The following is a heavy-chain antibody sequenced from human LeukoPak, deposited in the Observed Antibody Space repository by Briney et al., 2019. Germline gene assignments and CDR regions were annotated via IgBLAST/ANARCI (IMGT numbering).Heavy chain of an antibody. CDR1: GFTFSSYD. Sequence: QPGGSLRLSCAASGFTFSSYDMPWVRQATGKGLEWVSAIGTAGDTYYPGSVKGRFTISRENAKNSLSLQMNSLRAGDTAVYYCAKGEGNSSSFDYWGQGTLVTVSS. D-gene: IGHD6-6*01. CDR2: IGTAGDT. J-gene: IGHJ4*02. V-gene: IGHV3-13*01. CDR3: AKGEGNSSSFDY.